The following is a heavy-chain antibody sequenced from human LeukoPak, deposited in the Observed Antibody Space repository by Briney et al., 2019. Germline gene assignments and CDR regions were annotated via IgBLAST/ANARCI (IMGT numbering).Heavy chain of an antibody. CDR3: AKDRGSSSWLKAFDI. Sequence: GGSLRLSCAASGFTFDDYAMHWVRQAPGKGLEWGSGISWNSGSIGYADSVKGRFTISRDNAKNSLYLQMNSLRAEDTALYYCAKDRGSSSWLKAFDIWGQGTMVTVSS. J-gene: IGHJ3*02. V-gene: IGHV3-9*01. CDR1: GFTFDDYA. D-gene: IGHD6-13*01. CDR2: ISWNSGSI.